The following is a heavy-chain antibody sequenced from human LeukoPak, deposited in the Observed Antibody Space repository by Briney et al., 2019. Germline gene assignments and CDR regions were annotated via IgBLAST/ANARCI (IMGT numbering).Heavy chain of an antibody. CDR3: ITEVSAAGPLVGY. CDR1: GFTFSNAW. CDR2: IKSKTDGGTT. J-gene: IGHJ4*02. V-gene: IGHV3-15*01. Sequence: GGSLRLSCAASGFTFSNAWMSWVRQAPGKGLEWVGRIKSKTDGGTTDYAAPVKGRFTISRDDSKNTLYLQMNSLKTEDTAVYYCITEVSAAGPLVGYWGQGTLVTVSS. D-gene: IGHD6-13*01.